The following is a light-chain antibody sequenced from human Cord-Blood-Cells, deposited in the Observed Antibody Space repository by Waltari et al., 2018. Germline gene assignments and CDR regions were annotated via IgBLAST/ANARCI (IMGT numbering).Light chain of an antibody. CDR2: DVS. CDR3: SSYTSNVV. V-gene: IGLV2-14*01. CDR1: SSDVGGYNY. Sequence: QSALTQPASVSGSPGQSITISCTGTSSDVGGYNYVSWYQQHPGKAPKPMIYDVSNRPSGVSNRFSGSKSGNTASLTISGLQAEDEADYYCSSYTSNVVFGGGTKLTVL. J-gene: IGLJ2*01.